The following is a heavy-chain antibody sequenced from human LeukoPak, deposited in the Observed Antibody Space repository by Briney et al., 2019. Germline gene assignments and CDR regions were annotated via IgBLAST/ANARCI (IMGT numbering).Heavy chain of an antibody. D-gene: IGHD6-13*01. Sequence: GESLQISCQGSGYSFTRFWIGWVRPMPGKGLEWMGIIYPGDSDTKYSPSFQGQVTLSVDKSITTAYLQWSSLKASDTAMYYCARQASAASDCWGQGTLVTVSS. CDR3: ARQASAASDC. CDR2: IYPGDSDT. CDR1: GYSFTRFW. J-gene: IGHJ4*02. V-gene: IGHV5-51*01.